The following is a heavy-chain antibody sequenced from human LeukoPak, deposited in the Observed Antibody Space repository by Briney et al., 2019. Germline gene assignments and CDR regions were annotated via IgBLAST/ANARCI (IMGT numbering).Heavy chain of an antibody. CDR1: EGSISTTTNS. J-gene: IGHJ5*02. CDR3: ARRPIVGSTGFYFDP. CDR2: IYYGGSP. V-gene: IGHV4-39*01. Sequence: SETLSLTCNVSEGSISTTTNSWGWAWIRQRPTKGLEWIGSIYYGGSPYYTSSLKSRVTISVDTSKNQFSLKLASLTAADTAVYYCARRPIVGSTGFYFDPWGPGTLVTVSS. D-gene: IGHD1-26*01.